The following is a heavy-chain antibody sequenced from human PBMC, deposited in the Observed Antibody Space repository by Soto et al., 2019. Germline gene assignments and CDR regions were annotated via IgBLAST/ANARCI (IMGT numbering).Heavy chain of an antibody. CDR2: INPSGGST. V-gene: IGHV1-46*03. Sequence: ASVKVSCKASGYTFTSYYMHWVRQAPGQGLEWMGIINPSGGSTGYAQKFQGRVTMTRDTSTSTVYMELSSLRSEDTAVYYCARGVNPRGGPDSYFDYWGQGTLVTVSS. D-gene: IGHD2-15*01. CDR3: ARGVNPRGGPDSYFDY. J-gene: IGHJ4*02. CDR1: GYTFTSYY.